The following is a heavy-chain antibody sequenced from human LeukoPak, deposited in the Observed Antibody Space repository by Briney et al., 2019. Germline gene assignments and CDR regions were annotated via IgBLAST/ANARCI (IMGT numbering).Heavy chain of an antibody. CDR2: ISAYNGNT. D-gene: IGHD3-22*01. CDR1: GYTFTSYG. J-gene: IGHJ4*02. Sequence: ASVKVSCKASGYTFTSYGISWVRQAPGQGLEWMGWISAYNGNTNYAQKLQGRVTMTRNTSISTAYMELSSLRSEDTAVYYCARADSSGYYWVDYWGQGTLVTVSS. V-gene: IGHV1-18*01. CDR3: ARADSSGYYWVDY.